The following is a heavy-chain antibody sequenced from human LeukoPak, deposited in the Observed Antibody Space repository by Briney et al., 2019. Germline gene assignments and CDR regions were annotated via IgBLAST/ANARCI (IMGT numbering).Heavy chain of an antibody. V-gene: IGHV1-46*01. Sequence: ASVKVSCKASGYTFTSYYMHWVRQAPGQGLEWMGIINPSGGSTSYAQKFQGRVTMTRDTSTSTVYMELSSLRSEDTAVYYCARPALLYDFWSGYPTHYGMDVWGQGTTVTVSS. J-gene: IGHJ6*02. CDR3: ARPALLYDFWSGYPTHYGMDV. CDR1: GYTFTSYY. CDR2: INPSGGST. D-gene: IGHD3-3*01.